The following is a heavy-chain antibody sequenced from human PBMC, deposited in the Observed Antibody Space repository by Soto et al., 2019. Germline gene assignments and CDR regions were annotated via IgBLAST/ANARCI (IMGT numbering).Heavy chain of an antibody. CDR1: GFTFSSYA. V-gene: IGHV3-23*01. CDR2: ISGSGGST. CDR3: AKDGWELLRAIDP. J-gene: IGHJ5*02. Sequence: EVQLLEYGGGLVQPGGSLRLSCAASGFTFSSYAMSWVRQAPGKGLEWVSAISGSGGSTNYADSVKGRFTISRDNSKNTLYLQMNSLRVEDTAVYYCAKDGWELLRAIDPWGQGTLVTVSS. D-gene: IGHD1-26*01.